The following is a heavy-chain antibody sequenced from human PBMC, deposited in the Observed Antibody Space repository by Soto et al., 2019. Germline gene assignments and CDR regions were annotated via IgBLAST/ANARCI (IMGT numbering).Heavy chain of an antibody. J-gene: IGHJ5*02. CDR1: GGSISSSNW. D-gene: IGHD6-13*01. CDR2: IYHSGST. CDR3: AGSSWPRNNWFDP. V-gene: IGHV4-4*02. Sequence: SETLSLTCAVSGGSISSSNWWSWVRQPPGKGLEWIGEIYHSGSTNYNPSLKSRVTISVDKSKNQFSLKLSSVTAADTAVYYCAGSSWPRNNWFDPWGQGTLVTVS.